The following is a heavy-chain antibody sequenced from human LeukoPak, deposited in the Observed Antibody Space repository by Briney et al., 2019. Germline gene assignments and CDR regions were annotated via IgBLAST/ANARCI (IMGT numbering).Heavy chain of an antibody. CDR1: GFTFSSYA. CDR2: ISYDGTNK. J-gene: IGHJ4*02. CDR3: ASDHGYSFDY. V-gene: IGHV3-30*04. D-gene: IGHD5-18*01. Sequence: SGGSLRLSCAASGFTFSSYAMHWVRQAPGKGLEWIAIISYDGTNKYYADSVKGRFTISRDNSKNTLYLQMNSLRTEDTALYYCASDHGYSFDYWGQGTLVSVSS.